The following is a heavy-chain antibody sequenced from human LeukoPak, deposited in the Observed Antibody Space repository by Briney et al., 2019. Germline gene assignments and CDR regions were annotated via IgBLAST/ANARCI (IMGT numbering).Heavy chain of an antibody. J-gene: IGHJ4*02. CDR1: GGSISSYY. CDR2: IYYSGST. D-gene: IGHD2-15*01. Sequence: SETLSLTCTVSGGSISSYYWSWIRQPPGKGLEWIGYIYYSGSTNYNPSLKSRVTISVDTSKNQFSLKLSSVTAADTAVYYRARCLPGGSYFDYWGQGTLVTVSS. CDR3: ARCLPGGSYFDY. V-gene: IGHV4-59*08.